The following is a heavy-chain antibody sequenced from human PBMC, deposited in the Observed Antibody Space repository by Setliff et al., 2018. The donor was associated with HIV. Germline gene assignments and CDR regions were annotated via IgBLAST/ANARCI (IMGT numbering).Heavy chain of an antibody. Sequence: SETLSLTCTVSGASISSSSHHWAWIRQPPGKGLEYIGNIYYTGSTHHNPSLESRVATSVDTSKNQFSLKLSSVTAADTAVYYCAKEDQRVTSVDYWGQGTPVTVSS. D-gene: IGHD2-2*01. CDR3: AKEDQRVTSVDY. CDR1: GASISSSSHH. CDR2: IYYTGST. V-gene: IGHV4-39*02. J-gene: IGHJ4*02.